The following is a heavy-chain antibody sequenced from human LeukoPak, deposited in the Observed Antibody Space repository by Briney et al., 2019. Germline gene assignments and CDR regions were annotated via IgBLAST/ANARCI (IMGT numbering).Heavy chain of an antibody. CDR3: ARGRLVGATLDFDY. V-gene: IGHV1-69*13. CDR2: IIPIFGTT. CDR1: GGTSSSYA. D-gene: IGHD1-26*01. J-gene: IGHJ4*02. Sequence: SVKVSCKASGGTSSSYAINWVRQAPGQGLEWMGGIIPIFGTTYYAQKFQGRVTITADESTSTAYMELSSLRSEDTAVYYCARGRLVGATLDFDYWGQGTLVTVSS.